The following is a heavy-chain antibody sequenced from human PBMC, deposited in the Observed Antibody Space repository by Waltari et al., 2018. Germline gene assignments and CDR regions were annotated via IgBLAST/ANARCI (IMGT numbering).Heavy chain of an antibody. D-gene: IGHD1-26*01. J-gene: IGHJ2*01. V-gene: IGHV4-61*01. CDR3: ARYIVGADWYFDL. Sequence: QVQLQESGPGLVKPSETLSLTCTVSGGSVSRGSYYWSWIRQPPGKGLEWIGYIYYSGSTNYNPSLKSRVTISVDTSKNQFSLKLSSVTAADTAVYYCARYIVGADWYFDLWGRGTLVTVSS. CDR2: IYYSGST. CDR1: GGSVSRGSYY.